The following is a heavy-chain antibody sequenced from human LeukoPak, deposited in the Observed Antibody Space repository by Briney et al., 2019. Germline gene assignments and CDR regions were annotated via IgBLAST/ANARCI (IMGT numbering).Heavy chain of an antibody. CDR1: GFTFSDYY. Sequence: GGSLRLSCAASGFTFSDYYMSWIRQAPGKGLEWVSSISSSSSYIYYADSVKGRFTISRDNAKNSLYLQMNSQRAEDTAVYYCAREYYYDSKDIWGQGTMVTVSS. CDR3: AREYYYDSKDI. CDR2: ISSSSSYI. J-gene: IGHJ3*02. D-gene: IGHD3-22*01. V-gene: IGHV3-11*06.